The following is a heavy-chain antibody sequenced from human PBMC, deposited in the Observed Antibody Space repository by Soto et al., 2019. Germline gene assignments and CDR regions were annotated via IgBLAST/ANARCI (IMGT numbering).Heavy chain of an antibody. J-gene: IGHJ6*02. D-gene: IGHD3-22*01. Sequence: SVKDCCKASGGTFSSYAISWVRQAPGQGLEWMGGIIPIFGTANYAQKFQGRVTITADKSTSTAYMELSSLRSEDTAVYSCPRADRSGAYGEYDCEMEVWGQ. CDR3: PRADRSGAYGEYDCEMEV. V-gene: IGHV1-69*06. CDR1: GGTFSSYA. CDR2: IIPIFGTA.